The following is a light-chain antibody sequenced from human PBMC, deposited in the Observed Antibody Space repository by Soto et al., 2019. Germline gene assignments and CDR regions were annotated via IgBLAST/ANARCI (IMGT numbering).Light chain of an antibody. J-gene: IGKJ2*01. Sequence: DIQMTQSPSSLSASVGDRVTIICRASQTIYTYLNWYQQRPGRAPKLLIFSTYKLENGVPSRFIGGGSGTVVSLTIISLQPEDFVTYYCQQSYGVPYIFGQGTKLEIK. V-gene: IGKV1-39*01. CDR2: STY. CDR3: QQSYGVPYI. CDR1: QTIYTY.